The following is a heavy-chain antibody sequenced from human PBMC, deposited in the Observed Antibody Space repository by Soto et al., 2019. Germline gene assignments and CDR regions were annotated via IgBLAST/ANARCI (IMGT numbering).Heavy chain of an antibody. V-gene: IGHV1-24*01. CDR1: GYTLTELS. D-gene: IGHD3-10*01. Sequence: ASVKLSCNVSGYTLTELSMHWVRQAPGKGLEWMGGFDPEDGETIYAQKFQGRVTMTEDTSTDTAYMELSSLRSEDTAVYYCARDPLGSGSSYYYYMDVWGKGTTVTVSS. J-gene: IGHJ6*03. CDR2: FDPEDGET. CDR3: ARDPLGSGSSYYYYMDV.